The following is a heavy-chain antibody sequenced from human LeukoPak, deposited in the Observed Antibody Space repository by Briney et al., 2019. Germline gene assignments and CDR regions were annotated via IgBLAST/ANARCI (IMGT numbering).Heavy chain of an antibody. V-gene: IGHV4-38-2*02. Sequence: SETLSLTCTVSGYSISSGYYWGWIRQPPGKGLEWIGSIHYSGSTYYNPSLQSRVTISIDTSKNQFSLRLRFVTAADKAVYYCARVRCSGGSCPYYYYYYYMDVWGKGTTVTVSS. CDR3: ARVRCSGGSCPYYYYYYYMDV. CDR2: IHYSGST. J-gene: IGHJ6*03. CDR1: GYSISSGYY. D-gene: IGHD2-15*01.